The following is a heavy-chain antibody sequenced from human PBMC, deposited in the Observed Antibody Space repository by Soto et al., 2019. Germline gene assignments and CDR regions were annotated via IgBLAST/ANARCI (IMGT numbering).Heavy chain of an antibody. CDR2: TYYRSEWYN. CDR1: GDNVSSNSAA. V-gene: IGHV6-1*01. Sequence: QSQTLSLTCAISGDNVSSNSAAWNWIRQSPSRGLEWLGRTYYRSEWYNDYAGFVRGRITVTPDTSKNQFSLYLNSVTPEDTAVYYCARGGRSLDFWAQGTQVTVSS. CDR3: ARGGRSLDF. D-gene: IGHD3-16*01. J-gene: IGHJ4*02.